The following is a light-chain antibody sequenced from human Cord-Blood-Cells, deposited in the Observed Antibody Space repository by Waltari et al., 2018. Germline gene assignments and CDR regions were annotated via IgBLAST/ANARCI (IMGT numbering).Light chain of an antibody. J-gene: IGLJ3*02. CDR3: CSYAGSSTWV. Sequence: QSALPQPASVSGSPGQSITISCTGTSSDVGSYNLVSWYQQHPGKAPKLMIYEGSKRPSGVSNRFSVSKSGNTASLTSSGLQAEDEADYYCCSYAGSSTWVFGGGTKLTVL. CDR1: SSDVGSYNL. V-gene: IGLV2-23*01. CDR2: EGS.